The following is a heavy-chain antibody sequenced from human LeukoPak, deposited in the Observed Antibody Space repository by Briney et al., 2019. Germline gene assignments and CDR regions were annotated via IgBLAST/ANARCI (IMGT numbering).Heavy chain of an antibody. J-gene: IGHJ4*02. Sequence: ASVKVSCKASGYTFTDYYTHWLRQAPGQGLEWMGWINPNNDDTKYAQKFQGWVTMTKDTSINTAYMELRRLTSDDTAVYFCARGDSPHIVLMVYANTGFDYWGQGTLVTVSS. V-gene: IGHV1-2*04. CDR1: GYTFTDYY. CDR2: INPNNDDT. CDR3: ARGDSPHIVLMVYANTGFDY. D-gene: IGHD2-8*01.